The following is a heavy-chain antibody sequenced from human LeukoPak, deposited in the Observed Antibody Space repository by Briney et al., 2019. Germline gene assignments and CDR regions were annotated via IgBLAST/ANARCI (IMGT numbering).Heavy chain of an antibody. D-gene: IGHD3-22*01. CDR3: ARDGSPQYYYDWNYFDY. V-gene: IGHV3-30*04. J-gene: IGHJ4*02. CDR2: ISYDGSNK. CDR1: GFTFSSYA. Sequence: GGSLRLSCAASGFTFSSYAMSWVRQAPGKGLEWVAVISYDGSNKYYADSVKGRFTISRDNSKNTLYLQMNSLRAEGTAVYYCARDGSPQYYYDWNYFDYWGQGTLVTVSS.